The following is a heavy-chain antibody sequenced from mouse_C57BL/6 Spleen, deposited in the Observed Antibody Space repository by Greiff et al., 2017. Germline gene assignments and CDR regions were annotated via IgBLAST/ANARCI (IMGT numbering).Heavy chain of an antibody. J-gene: IGHJ4*01. V-gene: IGHV5-6*01. CDR3: ARHYYGFYAMDY. CDR2: ISSGGSYT. D-gene: IGHD1-1*01. CDR1: GFTFSSYG. Sequence: EVNVVESGGDLVKPGGSLKLSCAASGFTFSSYGMSWVRQTPDKRLEWVATISSGGSYTYYPDSVKGRFTISRDNAKNTLYLQMSSLKSEDTAMYYCARHYYGFYAMDYWGQGTSVTVSS.